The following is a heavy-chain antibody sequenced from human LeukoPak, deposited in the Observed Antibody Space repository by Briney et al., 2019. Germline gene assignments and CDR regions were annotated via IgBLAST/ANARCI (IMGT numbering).Heavy chain of an antibody. CDR3: VKHVGSRWSNNRFDP. V-gene: IGHV3-23*01. J-gene: IGHJ5*02. D-gene: IGHD6-13*01. Sequence: GGSLRLSCAASGFTFDSYAMRWVRQAPGKGLEWVSAVSRFGGTTYYADSAKGRFTISRDNSNNTVYLKMNSLRVGDTALYYCVKHVGSRWSNNRFDPWGQGTLVTVS. CDR1: GFTFDSYA. CDR2: VSRFGGTT.